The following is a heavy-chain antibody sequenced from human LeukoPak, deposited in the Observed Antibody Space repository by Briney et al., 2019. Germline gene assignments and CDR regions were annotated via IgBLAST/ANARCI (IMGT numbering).Heavy chain of an antibody. CDR1: GFSFSYAW. CDR2: ITSKTDGGTT. Sequence: GGSLRLSCAVSGFSFSYAWMRWVRQAPGKGLEWVGRITSKTDGGTTDCAAPVKGRFTISRDDSKDTLYLQMNSLKTEDTAVYSCARDKTRGLGYSYSKSGNYFDYWGQGTLVTVSS. J-gene: IGHJ4*02. V-gene: IGHV3-15*01. D-gene: IGHD5-18*01. CDR3: ARDKTRGLGYSYSKSGNYFDY.